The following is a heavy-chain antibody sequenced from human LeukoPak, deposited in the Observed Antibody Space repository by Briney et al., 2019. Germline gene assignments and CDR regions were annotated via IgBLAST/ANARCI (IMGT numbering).Heavy chain of an antibody. CDR1: GDSISRYY. D-gene: IGHD2-2*01. V-gene: IGHV4-4*07. CDR2: IYNGGII. Sequence: SETLSLTCTVSGDSISRYYWSWIRQPAGKGLEWIGRIYNGGIITYNPSLKSRVTMSVDTSKNQFSLKLSSVTAADTAVYYCARAYCSSTSCYYRYWGQGTLVTVSS. J-gene: IGHJ4*02. CDR3: ARAYCSSTSCYYRY.